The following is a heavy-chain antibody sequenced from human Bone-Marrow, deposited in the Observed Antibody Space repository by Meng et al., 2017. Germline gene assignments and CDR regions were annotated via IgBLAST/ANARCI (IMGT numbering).Heavy chain of an antibody. CDR3: ARVLQSDAFDI. CDR1: GGSLSSTTYY. Sequence: PQLHDSGPGLVNPSEPLSLTCAVSGGSLSSTTYYWGWIRQPPGKGLEWIVSVYYSGSTYYNPSLKSRLTISLDTSKNQFSLKLSSVTAADTAVYYCARVLQSDAFDIWGQGTMVTVSS. CDR2: VYYSGST. J-gene: IGHJ3*02. V-gene: IGHV4-39*07. D-gene: IGHD4-11*01.